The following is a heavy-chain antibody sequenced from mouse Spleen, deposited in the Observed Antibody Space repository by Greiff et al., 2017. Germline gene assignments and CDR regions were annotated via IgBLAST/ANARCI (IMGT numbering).Heavy chain of an antibody. J-gene: IGHJ4*01. CDR1: GYSITSGYD. CDR3: ARGYDYAYAMDY. Sequence: EVQLQESGPGMVKPSQSLSLTCTVTGYSITSGYDWHWIRHFPGNKLEWMGYISYSGSTNYNPSLKSRISITHDTSKNHFFLKLNSVTTEDTATYYCARGYDYAYAMDYWGQGTSVTVSS. D-gene: IGHD2-4*01. V-gene: IGHV3-1*01. CDR2: ISYSGST.